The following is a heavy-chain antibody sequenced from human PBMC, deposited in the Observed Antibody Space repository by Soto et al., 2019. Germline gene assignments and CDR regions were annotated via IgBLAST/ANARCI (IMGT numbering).Heavy chain of an antibody. Sequence: SETLSLTCAVYGGSFSGYYWSWIRQPPGKGLEWIGEINHSGSTNYNPSLKSRVTISVDTSKNQFSLKLSSVTAADTAVYYCVRETTITKYGMDVWGQGTTVTVSS. CDR3: VRETTITKYGMDV. CDR1: GGSFSGYY. D-gene: IGHD5-12*01. V-gene: IGHV4-34*01. J-gene: IGHJ6*02. CDR2: INHSGST.